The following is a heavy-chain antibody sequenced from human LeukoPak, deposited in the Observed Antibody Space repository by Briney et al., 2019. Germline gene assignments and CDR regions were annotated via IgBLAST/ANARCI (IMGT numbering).Heavy chain of an antibody. J-gene: IGHJ6*03. Sequence: GASVKVSCKASGYTFTGYYMHWVRQATGQGLEWMGWMNPNSGNTGYAQKFQGRVTITRNTSISTAYMELSSLRSEDTAVYYCARVYSSSEWPAYYYYYMDVWGKGTTVTVSS. D-gene: IGHD6-13*01. CDR1: GYTFTGYY. CDR2: MNPNSGNT. CDR3: ARVYSSSEWPAYYYYYMDV. V-gene: IGHV1-8*03.